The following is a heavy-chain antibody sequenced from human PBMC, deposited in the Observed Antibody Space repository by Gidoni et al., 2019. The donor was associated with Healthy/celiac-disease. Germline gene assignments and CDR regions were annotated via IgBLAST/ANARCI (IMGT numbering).Heavy chain of an antibody. CDR3: ARDSSSGPYYYYGMDV. V-gene: IGHV1-2*02. D-gene: IGHD6-19*01. J-gene: IGHJ6*02. Sequence: VQLVQSGAEVKKPGASVKVSCKASGYTFTGYYMHWVRQAPGQGLEWMGWINPNSGGTNYEQKFQGRVTMTRDTSISTAYMELSRLRSDDTAVYYCARDSSSGPYYYYGMDVWGQGTTVTVSS. CDR2: INPNSGGT. CDR1: GYTFTGYY.